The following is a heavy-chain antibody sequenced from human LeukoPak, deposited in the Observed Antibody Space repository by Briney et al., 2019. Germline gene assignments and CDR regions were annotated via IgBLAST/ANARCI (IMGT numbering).Heavy chain of an antibody. CDR1: GFTFSGFE. CDR3: ARGPVNCGGDCYQA. V-gene: IGHV3-48*03. Sequence: GGSLRLSCAASGFTFSGFEMNWVRQAPGKGLEWVSYISSSGSTRYYADSVEGRFTVSRDNAKNSLYLQMNSLRAEDTAVYYCARGPVNCGGDCYQAWGQGTLVTVSS. CDR2: ISSSGSTR. J-gene: IGHJ5*02. D-gene: IGHD2-21*02.